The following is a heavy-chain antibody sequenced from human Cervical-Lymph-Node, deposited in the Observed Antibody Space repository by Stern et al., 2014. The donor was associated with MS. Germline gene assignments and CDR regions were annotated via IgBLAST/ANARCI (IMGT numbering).Heavy chain of an antibody. CDR3: AKDPRIYDSSGYLDA. J-gene: IGHJ5*02. D-gene: IGHD3-22*01. CDR2: ISYDGDNK. CDR1: GFTFSLYD. V-gene: IGHV3-30*18. Sequence: QVQLVESGGGLVQPGRTLRLSCAASGFTFSLYDMHWVRQAPGQGLEWVAVISYDGDNKFYTDSVKGRFTISRDSAKSTLYLQLNSLRPEDAAIYYCAKDPRIYDSSGYLDAWGQGTLVTVSS.